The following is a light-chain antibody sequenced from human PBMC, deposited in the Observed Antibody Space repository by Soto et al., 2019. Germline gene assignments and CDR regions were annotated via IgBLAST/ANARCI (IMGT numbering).Light chain of an antibody. V-gene: IGLV2-18*02. J-gene: IGLJ2*01. CDR3: SSYTSSSTLV. Sequence: QSALTQPPSVSGSPGQSVTISCTGTSSDVGSYNRVSWYQQPPGTAPKLMIYEVRNRPSGVPDRFSGSKSGNTASLTISGLQAEDAADYYCSSYTSSSTLVFGGGTKLTVL. CDR1: SSDVGSYNR. CDR2: EVR.